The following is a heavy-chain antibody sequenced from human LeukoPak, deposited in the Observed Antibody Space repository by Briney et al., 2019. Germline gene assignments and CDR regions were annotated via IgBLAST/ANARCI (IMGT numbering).Heavy chain of an antibody. CDR2: ISWNSGSI. V-gene: IGHV3-9*03. D-gene: IGHD3-22*01. Sequence: GGSLRLSCAASGFTFDDYAMHWVRQAPGKGLEWVSGISWNSGSIGYADSVKGRFTISRDNAKNSLYLQMNSPRAEDMALFYCAKASKDSSGYSNDAFDIWGQGTMVTVSS. CDR1: GFTFDDYA. CDR3: AKASKDSSGYSNDAFDI. J-gene: IGHJ3*02.